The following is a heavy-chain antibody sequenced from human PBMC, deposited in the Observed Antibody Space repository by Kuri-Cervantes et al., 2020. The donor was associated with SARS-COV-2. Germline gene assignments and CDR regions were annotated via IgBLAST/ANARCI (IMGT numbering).Heavy chain of an antibody. CDR2: INPSGGST. V-gene: IGHV1-46*01. CDR3: ARRAPEYYYDSSGFDY. CDR1: GYTFTSYY. Sequence: ASVKVSCKASGYTFTSYYMHWVRQAPGQGLEWMGIINPSGGSTSYAQKFQGRVTMTRDTSTSTVYMELSSLRSDDTAVYYCARRAPEYYYDSSGFDYWGQGTLVTVSS. J-gene: IGHJ4*02. D-gene: IGHD3-22*01.